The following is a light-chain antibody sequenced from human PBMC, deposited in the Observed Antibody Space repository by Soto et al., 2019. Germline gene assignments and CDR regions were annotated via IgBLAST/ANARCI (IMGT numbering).Light chain of an antibody. CDR1: QGISSY. J-gene: IGKJ4*01. CDR3: HPYYSYSQLH. V-gene: IGKV1-8*01. CDR2: AAC. Sequence: IQMTQSPPTLSASTGDRVTMACRSSQGISSYLAWYQQLPGNSPKLLIYAACTLQSGVLSRFRGSGTGTDFTLTNSCLQSEEFASYYCHPYYSYSQLHLGGGTTVDSK.